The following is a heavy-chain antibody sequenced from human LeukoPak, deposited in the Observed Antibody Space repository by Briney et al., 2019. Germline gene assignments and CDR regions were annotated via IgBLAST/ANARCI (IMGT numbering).Heavy chain of an antibody. V-gene: IGHV3-21*01. CDR1: GFTFSSYS. CDR2: ISSSSSYI. J-gene: IGHJ5*02. Sequence: GGSLRLSCAASGFTFSSYSMTWVRQAPGKGLEWVSSISSSSSYIYYADSVKGRFTISRDNAKNSLYLQMNSLRAEDTAVYYCARSPTVDSGGWFDPWGQGTLVTVSS. D-gene: IGHD5-12*01. CDR3: ARSPTVDSGGWFDP.